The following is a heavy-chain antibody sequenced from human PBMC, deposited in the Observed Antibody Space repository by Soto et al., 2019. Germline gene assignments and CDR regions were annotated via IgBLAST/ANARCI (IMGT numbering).Heavy chain of an antibody. D-gene: IGHD2-15*01. V-gene: IGHV1-69*13. J-gene: IGHJ5*02. CDR2: IIPIFGTA. Sequence: GXSVKVSCKASGGTFSSYAISWVRQAPGQGLEWMGGIIPIFGTANYAQKFQGRVTITADESTSTAYMELSSLRSEDTAVYYCARGGSAATTYNWFDPWGQGTLVTVSS. CDR1: GGTFSSYA. CDR3: ARGGSAATTYNWFDP.